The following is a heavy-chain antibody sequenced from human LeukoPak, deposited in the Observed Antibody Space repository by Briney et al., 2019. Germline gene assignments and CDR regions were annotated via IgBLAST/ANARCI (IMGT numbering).Heavy chain of an antibody. CDR3: ARPDCNSTSCYTPGY. CDR2: ITSSSDII. V-gene: IGHV3-48*01. Sequence: GGSLRLSCAASGFTFSSYWMSWVRQAPGKGLEWVSYITSSSDIIYYADSVRGRFTISRDNAKNSIYLQMNSLRAEDTAIYYCARPDCNSTSCYTPGYWGQGTLVTVSS. D-gene: IGHD2-2*02. CDR1: GFTFSSYW. J-gene: IGHJ4*02.